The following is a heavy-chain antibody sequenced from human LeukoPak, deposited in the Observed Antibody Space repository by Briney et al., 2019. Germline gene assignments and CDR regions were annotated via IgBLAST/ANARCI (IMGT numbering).Heavy chain of an antibody. D-gene: IGHD3-10*01. Sequence: SVKVSCKASGYTFTSYYMHWVRQAPGQGLKWMGGIIPIFGTADYAQKFQGRVTITADESTSTAYMELSSLRSEDTAVYYCARDRNYGSGILVGRYFDYWGQGTLVTVSS. CDR3: ARDRNYGSGILVGRYFDY. CDR1: GYTFTSYY. J-gene: IGHJ4*02. V-gene: IGHV1-69*13. CDR2: IIPIFGTA.